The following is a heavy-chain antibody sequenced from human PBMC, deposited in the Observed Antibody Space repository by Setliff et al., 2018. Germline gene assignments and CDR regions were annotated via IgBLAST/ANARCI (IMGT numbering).Heavy chain of an antibody. CDR2: INHSGST. CDR3: ARDSHPLRYFL. Sequence: PSETLSLTCAVYGGSFSTYYWIWIRQPPGKGLEWIGEINHSGSTNYNPSLKSRVTISVDTSKNQFSLKLSSVTAADTAVYYCARDSHPLRYFLWGQGTLVTVSS. J-gene: IGHJ4*02. V-gene: IGHV4-34*01. CDR1: GGSFSTYY. D-gene: IGHD3-9*01.